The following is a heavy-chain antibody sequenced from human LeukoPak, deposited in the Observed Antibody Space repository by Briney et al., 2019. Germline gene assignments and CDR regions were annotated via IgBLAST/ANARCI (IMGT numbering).Heavy chain of an antibody. CDR2: IKQDGSDK. CDR3: ASLPIPPTETTYYFDY. CDR1: GFTFSSYW. J-gene: IGHJ4*02. V-gene: IGHV3-7*03. D-gene: IGHD1-1*01. Sequence: GGSLRLSCAASGFTFSSYWMSWVRQAPGKGLEWVANIKQDGSDKYYVDSVKGRFTISRDNSKNTLYLQMNSLRAEDTAVYYCASLPIPPTETTYYFDYWGQGTLVTVSS.